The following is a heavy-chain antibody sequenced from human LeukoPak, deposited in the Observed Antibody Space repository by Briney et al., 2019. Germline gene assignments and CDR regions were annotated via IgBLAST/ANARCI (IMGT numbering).Heavy chain of an antibody. J-gene: IGHJ4*02. CDR2: IYSGGNK. D-gene: IGHD1-14*01. CDR1: GFTFSSNY. V-gene: IGHV3-53*01. Sequence: GGSLRLSCAASGFTFSSNYMSWVRQAPGKGLEWVSVIYSGGNKYYSDSGKGGWTISRDNTKNTLYLRMNGLRAEDTAVYYCARDQRGDGINYFDYWGQGTLVTVSS. CDR3: ARDQRGDGINYFDY.